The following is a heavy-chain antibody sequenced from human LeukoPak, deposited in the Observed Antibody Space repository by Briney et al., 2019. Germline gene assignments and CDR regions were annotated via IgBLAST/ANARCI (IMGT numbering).Heavy chain of an antibody. V-gene: IGHV1-69*05. CDR3: ARCPSGGGTRYRPSAEYFQH. CDR1: GGTFSSYA. D-gene: IGHD2-15*01. CDR2: IIPIFGTA. Sequence: SVKVSCKASGGTFSSYAISWVRQAPGQGLEWMGRIIPIFGTANYAQKFQGRVTITTDESTSTAYMELSSLRSEDTAVYYCARCPSGGGTRYRPSAEYFQHWGQGTLVTVSS. J-gene: IGHJ1*01.